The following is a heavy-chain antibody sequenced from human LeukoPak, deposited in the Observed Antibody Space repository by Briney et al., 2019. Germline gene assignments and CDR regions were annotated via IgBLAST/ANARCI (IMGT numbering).Heavy chain of an antibody. V-gene: IGHV3-23*01. Sequence: GGSLRLSCAASGFTFSSYAMSWVRQAPGKGLEWVSAISGSGGSTYYADSVKGRSTISRDNSKNTLYLQMNSLRAEDTAVYYCAKDPSIAAAGRGVWFDPWGQGTLVTVSS. CDR1: GFTFSSYA. CDR3: AKDPSIAAAGRGVWFDP. J-gene: IGHJ5*02. D-gene: IGHD6-13*01. CDR2: ISGSGGST.